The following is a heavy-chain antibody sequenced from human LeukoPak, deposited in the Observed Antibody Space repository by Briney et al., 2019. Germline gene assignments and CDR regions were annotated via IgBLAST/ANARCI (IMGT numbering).Heavy chain of an antibody. CDR2: SRDSGTR. D-gene: IGHD3-16*01. Sequence: PSETLSLTCTVSGGSFSGCDYSWSWIPPPPGQGLEWLVYSRDSGTRNCNPSLKSRVTISVDRSKNQFSLKLTSVTPTDTAVYYCARDNWGSLDHWGQGLPVTVSS. CDR3: ARDNWGSLDH. V-gene: IGHV4-61*08. J-gene: IGHJ5*02. CDR1: GGSFSGCDYS.